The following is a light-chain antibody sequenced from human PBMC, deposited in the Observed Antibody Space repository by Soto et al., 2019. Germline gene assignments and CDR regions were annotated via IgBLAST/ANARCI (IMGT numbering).Light chain of an antibody. Sequence: EVVLTQSPVTVSLSPGERATLSCRASQSFRGLLAWYQQKPGQAPRLLIYGASTRATGIPVRFSGSGSGTEFTLTISSLQSEDFAVYYCQQYDKWPPTFGQGTKVDIK. CDR3: QQYDKWPPT. J-gene: IGKJ1*01. CDR2: GAS. V-gene: IGKV3-15*01. CDR1: QSFRGL.